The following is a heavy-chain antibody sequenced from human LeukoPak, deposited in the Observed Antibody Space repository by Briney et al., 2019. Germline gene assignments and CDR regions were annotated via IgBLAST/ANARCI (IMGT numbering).Heavy chain of an antibody. V-gene: IGHV4-34*01. J-gene: IGHJ5*02. CDR2: INHSGST. CDR1: GGSFSGYY. Sequence: SETLSLTCAVYGGSFSGYYWSWIRQPPGKGLEWIGEINHSGSTNYNPSLKSRVTISVDTSKNQFSLKLSSVTAADTAVYYCATLNYGSGSYSPVWFDPWGQGTLVTVSS. CDR3: ATLNYGSGSYSPVWFDP. D-gene: IGHD3-10*01.